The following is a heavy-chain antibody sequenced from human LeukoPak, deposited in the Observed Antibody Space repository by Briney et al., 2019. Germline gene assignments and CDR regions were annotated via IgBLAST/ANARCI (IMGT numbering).Heavy chain of an antibody. CDR1: GFMVSSNY. CDR3: AKDTIKIVVVVAGYLDY. CDR2: ISGSGGST. D-gene: IGHD2-15*01. Sequence: GGSLRLSCAASGFMVSSNYMNWVRQAPGKGLEWVSAISGSGGSTYYADSVKGRFTISRDDSKNTLYLQMNSLRAEDTAVYYCAKDTIKIVVVVAGYLDYWGQGTLVTVSS. J-gene: IGHJ4*02. V-gene: IGHV3-23*01.